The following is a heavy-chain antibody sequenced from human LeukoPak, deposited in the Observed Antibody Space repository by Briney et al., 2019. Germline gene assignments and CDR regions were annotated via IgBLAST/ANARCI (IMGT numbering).Heavy chain of an antibody. J-gene: IGHJ4*02. D-gene: IGHD5-18*01. CDR1: GLTFSSYA. CDR2: MSYDEIINK. CDR3: AIDRRNTTMVSYHFDY. Sequence: QAGGSLRLSCAASGLTFSSYAMHWVRQAPGKGLEWVAVMSYDEIINKYYADTVKGRFTISRDNSKNTLYLQLSSLRAEDTAVYYCAIDRRNTTMVSYHFDYWGQGTLVTVSS. V-gene: IGHV3-30*03.